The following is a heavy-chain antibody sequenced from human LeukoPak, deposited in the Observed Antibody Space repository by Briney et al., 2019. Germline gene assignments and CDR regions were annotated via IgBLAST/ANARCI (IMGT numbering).Heavy chain of an antibody. D-gene: IGHD2-8*02. CDR3: ARDGGYTGGWTYGAGDY. V-gene: IGHV3-30*04. CDR1: GFTFSAYV. CDR2: ISNDGNEK. Sequence: GGSLRLSCAASGFTFSAYVMHWVRQAPGKGLECVAVISNDGNEKYYADSVKGRFPIYRDNSRNTLYLQMSSLRTEETAVYYCARDGGYTGGWTYGAGDYWGQGNLVTVSS. J-gene: IGHJ4*01.